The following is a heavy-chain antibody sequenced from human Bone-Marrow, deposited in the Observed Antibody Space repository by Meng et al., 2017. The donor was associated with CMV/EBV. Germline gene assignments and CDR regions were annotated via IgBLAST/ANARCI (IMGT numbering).Heavy chain of an antibody. V-gene: IGHV3-30*02. CDR3: ARRGDYSLDY. CDR1: GFTFSSYG. Sequence: GESLKISCAASGFTFSSYGMHWVRQAPGKGLEWVAFIRYDGSNKYYADSVKGRFTISRDNSKNTLYLQMNSLRAEDTALYYCARRGDYSLDYWGQGTLVTVSS. D-gene: IGHD3-10*01. J-gene: IGHJ4*02. CDR2: IRYDGSNK.